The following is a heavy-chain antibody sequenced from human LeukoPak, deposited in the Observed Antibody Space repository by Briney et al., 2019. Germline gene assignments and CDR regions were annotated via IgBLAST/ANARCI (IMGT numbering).Heavy chain of an antibody. J-gene: IGHJ4*02. V-gene: IGHV4-39*01. D-gene: IGHD3-22*01. CDR3: ARRGDSSGSFDY. Sequence: SETLSLTCTVSGGSISSSSYYWGWIRQPPGKGLEWIGSIYYSGSTYYNPSLKSRVTISVDTSKNQFSLRLSSVTAADTAVYYCARRGDSSGSFDYWGQGTLVTVSS. CDR1: GGSISSSSYY. CDR2: IYYSGST.